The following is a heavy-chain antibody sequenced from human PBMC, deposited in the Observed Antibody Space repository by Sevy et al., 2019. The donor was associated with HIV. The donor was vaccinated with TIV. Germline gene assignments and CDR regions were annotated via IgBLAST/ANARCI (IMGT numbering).Heavy chain of an antibody. J-gene: IGHJ3*02. CDR1: GYIFSDYN. CDR2: INPNSGVT. CDR3: VREDINAPMTLLSFDI. D-gene: IGHD3-22*01. V-gene: IGHV1-2*06. Sequence: ASVKVSCKTTGYIFSDYNMHWVRQAPGLGLEWMALINPNSGVTIYAHNFRGRVSVTRDTSMSTAYMELSGLTSDDTAVYYWVREDINAPMTLLSFDIWGQGTMVTVSS.